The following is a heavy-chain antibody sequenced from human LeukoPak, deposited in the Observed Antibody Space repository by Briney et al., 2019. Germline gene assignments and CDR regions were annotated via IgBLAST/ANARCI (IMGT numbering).Heavy chain of an antibody. J-gene: IGHJ4*02. D-gene: IGHD3-22*01. Sequence: TSEILSLTCTVSGGSIGSYYWNWLRQPPGKGLEWIGYIYYRGSTNYNPSLKSRVTISVDTSKNQFSLKLSPVTAADTAVYYCARQRGNYYDSSGIDYWGQGTLVTVSS. V-gene: IGHV4-59*08. CDR2: IYYRGST. CDR3: ARQRGNYYDSSGIDY. CDR1: GGSIGSYY.